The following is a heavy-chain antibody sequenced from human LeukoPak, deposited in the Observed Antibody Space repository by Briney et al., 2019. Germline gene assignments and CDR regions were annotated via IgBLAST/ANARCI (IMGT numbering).Heavy chain of an antibody. V-gene: IGHV3-23*01. Sequence: GGSLRLSCAASGFTFSSYAMSWVRQAPGKGLEWVSAISGSGGSTYYADSVRGRFTISRDNSKNTLYLQMNSLRAEDTAVYYCAKDDYDFWSGYYGSGPFDYWGQGTLVTVSS. CDR2: ISGSGGST. CDR1: GFTFSSYA. D-gene: IGHD3-3*01. CDR3: AKDDYDFWSGYYGSGPFDY. J-gene: IGHJ4*02.